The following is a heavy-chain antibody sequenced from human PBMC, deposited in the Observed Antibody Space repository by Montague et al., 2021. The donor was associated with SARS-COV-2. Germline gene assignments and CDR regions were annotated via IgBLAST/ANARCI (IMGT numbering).Heavy chain of an antibody. J-gene: IGHJ4*02. D-gene: IGHD2/OR15-2a*01. Sequence: TLSLTCTVSGASISSGSYYWNWIRQPPGKGLEWIGYIHYSGSTYYTPSLQSRVAISVDTSKNEFSLKMTSVTAADTAVYYCARDGDEGYFFEYWGQGLLVTVSS. V-gene: IGHV4-31*03. CDR1: GASISSGSYY. CDR2: IHYSGST. CDR3: ARDGDEGYFFEY.